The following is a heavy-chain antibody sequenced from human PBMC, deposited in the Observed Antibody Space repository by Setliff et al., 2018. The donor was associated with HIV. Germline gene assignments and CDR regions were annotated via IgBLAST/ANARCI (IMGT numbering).Heavy chain of an antibody. CDR2: IIPIFGTA. V-gene: IGHV1-69*13. D-gene: IGHD3-22*01. J-gene: IGHJ4*02. CDR1: GGTFSNYA. CDR3: ARTHYYDSSGYLDY. Sequence: SVKVSCKASGGTFSNYAISWVRQAPGQGLGWMGGIIPIFGTANYAQKFQGRVAITADESTSTAYMELSRLRSDDTAVFFCARTHYYDSSGYLDYWGQGTLVTVSS.